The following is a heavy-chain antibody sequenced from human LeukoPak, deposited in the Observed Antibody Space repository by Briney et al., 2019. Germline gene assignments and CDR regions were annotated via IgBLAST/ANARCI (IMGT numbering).Heavy chain of an antibody. Sequence: SETLSLTCAVCGGSFSGYYWSWIRQPPGKGLEWIGEINHSGSTNYNPSLKSRVTISVDTSKNQFSLKLSSVTAADTAVYYYAGPNAAAGNNWFDPWGQGTLVTVSS. CDR2: INHSGST. CDR1: GGSFSGYY. V-gene: IGHV4-34*01. CDR3: AGPNAAAGNNWFDP. J-gene: IGHJ5*02. D-gene: IGHD6-13*01.